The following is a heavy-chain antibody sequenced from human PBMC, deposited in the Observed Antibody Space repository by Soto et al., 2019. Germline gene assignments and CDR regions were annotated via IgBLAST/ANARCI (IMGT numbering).Heavy chain of an antibody. V-gene: IGHV4-4*07. J-gene: IGHJ2*01. Sequence: KPWETLSLTCTISDDSMGGHYWSWIRQPAGKRLEWIGSINFSGNTNINPSLESRVTISVDASRKQLYLRLNSLTAGDSAVYFCARESDFSGRFGVWYFDLWGRGTLVTVSS. D-gene: IGHD6-19*01. CDR1: DDSMGGHY. CDR2: INFSGNT. CDR3: ARESDFSGRFGVWYFDL.